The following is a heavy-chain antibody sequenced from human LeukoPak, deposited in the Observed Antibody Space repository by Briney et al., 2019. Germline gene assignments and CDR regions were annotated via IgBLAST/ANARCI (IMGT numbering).Heavy chain of an antibody. CDR3: ARDPYSGNYGAYYYYYMDV. Sequence: GGSLRLSCAASGFTFTSYNMNWVRQAPGKGLEWVSSITSSSCYIYYADSVKGRFTISRDNAKNSLYLQMDSLRVEDTAVYYCARDPYSGNYGAYYYYYMDVWGKGTTVTISS. CDR1: GFTFTSYN. CDR2: ITSSSCYI. J-gene: IGHJ6*03. V-gene: IGHV3-21*06. D-gene: IGHD1-26*01.